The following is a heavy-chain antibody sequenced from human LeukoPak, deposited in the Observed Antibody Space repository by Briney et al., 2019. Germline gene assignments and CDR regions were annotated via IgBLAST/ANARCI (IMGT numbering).Heavy chain of an antibody. V-gene: IGHV3-30*04. CDR2: ISYDGSNK. D-gene: IGHD6-13*01. Sequence: GGSLKLSCAASGFTFSSYAMHWVRQAPGKGLEWGAVISYDGSNKYYADSVKGRFTISRDNSKNTLYLQMNSLRAEDTAVYYCARPPPPIAAAGTYFDYWGQGTLVAVSS. J-gene: IGHJ4*02. CDR1: GFTFSSYA. CDR3: ARPPPPIAAAGTYFDY.